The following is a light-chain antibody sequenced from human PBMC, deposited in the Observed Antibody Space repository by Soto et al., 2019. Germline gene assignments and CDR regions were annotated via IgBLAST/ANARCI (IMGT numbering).Light chain of an antibody. V-gene: IGKV3D-20*02. CDR2: GAS. CDR3: QQRSNWPLT. Sequence: IVSTQSPGTLSLSPGQRASLSCRASQSVSSTYLAWYQQKPGQAPRLLIYGASSRAAGIPDRFSASGSGADFTLTISSLEPEDFAVYYCQQRSNWPLTFGGGTKVDIK. J-gene: IGKJ4*01. CDR1: QSVSSTY.